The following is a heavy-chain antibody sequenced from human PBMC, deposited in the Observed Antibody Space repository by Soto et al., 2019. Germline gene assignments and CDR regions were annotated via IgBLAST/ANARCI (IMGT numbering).Heavy chain of an antibody. J-gene: IGHJ6*02. Sequence: PGESLKISCHCSGYSFASYWIGLVRPMPGKDLELMGIIYPGDSDTRYSPSFQGQVTISADKSLRTAYLQWTSLKASDTALYYCARSRSFSLGFYYDGMDVWGQGTTVTVSS. D-gene: IGHD6-6*01. CDR3: ARSRSFSLGFYYDGMDV. CDR2: IYPGDSDT. CDR1: GYSFASYW. V-gene: IGHV5-51*01.